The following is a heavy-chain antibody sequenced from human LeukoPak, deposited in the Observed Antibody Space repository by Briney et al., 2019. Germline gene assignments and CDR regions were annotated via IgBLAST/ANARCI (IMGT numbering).Heavy chain of an antibody. CDR1: GYTFTDHH. Sequence: ASVKVCCKASGYTFTDHHMHWVRQAPGQGLEWMGWINPKSGGTNYAQKFQGRATMSRDTSISTTYMELSSLRSDDTAVYYCARLGAFVLYYDSSGYFDSWGQGTLVTVSS. D-gene: IGHD3-22*01. CDR2: INPKSGGT. V-gene: IGHV1-2*02. J-gene: IGHJ4*02. CDR3: ARLGAFVLYYDSSGYFDS.